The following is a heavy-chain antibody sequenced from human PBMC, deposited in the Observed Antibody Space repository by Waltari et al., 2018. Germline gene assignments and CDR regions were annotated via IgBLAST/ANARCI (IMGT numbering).Heavy chain of an antibody. V-gene: IGHV3-23*01. CDR2: INVIGANT. Sequence: EVQLLESGGGLVQPGGSLRLSCAASGFAFRSYAMSWVRQAPGKGLQWVSAINVIGANTYYADSVKGRFTVSRDDSKNTLYLQMNSLRAEDTAVYYCAKDRGGAYSTGFDYWGQGTLVTVSS. CDR3: AKDRGGAYSTGFDY. CDR1: GFAFRSYA. D-gene: IGHD5-18*01. J-gene: IGHJ4*02.